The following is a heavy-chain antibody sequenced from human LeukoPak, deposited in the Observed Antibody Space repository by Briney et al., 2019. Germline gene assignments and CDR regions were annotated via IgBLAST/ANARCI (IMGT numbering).Heavy chain of an antibody. J-gene: IGHJ4*02. V-gene: IGHV3-7*03. CDR1: GFTFSSYA. CDR3: ATQTYALFDY. D-gene: IGHD2-2*01. CDR2: IKQDGSDK. Sequence: PGASLRLSCAASGFTFSSYAMSWVRQAPGKGLEWVGNIKQDGSDKYHADSVEGRFTISRDNAKNSLYLQMSSLRAEDTAVYYCATQTYALFDYWGQGTLVTVSS.